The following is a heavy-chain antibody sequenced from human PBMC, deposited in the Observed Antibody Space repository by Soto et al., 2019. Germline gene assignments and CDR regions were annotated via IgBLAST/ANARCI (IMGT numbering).Heavy chain of an antibody. CDR2: ISYDGTNK. Sequence: QVQLVESGGGVVQPGRSLRLSCAASGFTFSTYAMHWVRQAPGKGLEWVAVISYDGTNKYYADSVKGRFTISRDNSKNKLYLQMNSLRAEDTAVFYCARDGASYWGQGTPVIVSS. CDR1: GFTFSTYA. V-gene: IGHV3-30-3*01. J-gene: IGHJ4*02. D-gene: IGHD3-16*01. CDR3: ARDGASY.